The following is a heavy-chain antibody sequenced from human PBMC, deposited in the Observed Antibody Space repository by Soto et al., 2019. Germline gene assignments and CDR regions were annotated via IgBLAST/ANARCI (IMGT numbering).Heavy chain of an antibody. CDR1: GYTFTSYG. V-gene: IGHV1-18*01. CDR2: ISTHNGNT. J-gene: IGHJ4*02. CDR3: ARGRDGDY. D-gene: IGHD6-6*01. Sequence: QVHLVQSGAEVKKPGASVKVSCKASGYTFTSYGITWVRQAPGQGLEWMGWISTHNGNTDYAQKLQGRVIVTRDTSTSTAYMELRSLRSDDTAVYYCARGRDGDYWGQGALVTVSS.